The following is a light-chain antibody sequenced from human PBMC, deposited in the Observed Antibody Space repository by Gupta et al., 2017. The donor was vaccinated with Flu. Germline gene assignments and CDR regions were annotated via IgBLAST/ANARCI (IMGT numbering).Light chain of an antibody. J-gene: IGLJ1*01. V-gene: IGLV3-1*01. CDR3: QAWDSDTRV. CDR1: DWGSKY. Sequence: SYELTQPPSVSVSPGQTARITCSGDDWGSKYASWYQQKPGQSPVLVIYQDNQRPSGIPERFSGSSCGDTATLTISGTQAVDEADYYCQAWDSDTRVFGTGTKVTVL. CDR2: QDN.